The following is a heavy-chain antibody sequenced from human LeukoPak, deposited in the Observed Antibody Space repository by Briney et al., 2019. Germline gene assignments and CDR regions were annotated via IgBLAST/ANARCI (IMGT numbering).Heavy chain of an antibody. CDR3: AKDITVNYGGYSYNFDY. CDR1: GFTFSSNV. V-gene: IGHV3-23*01. D-gene: IGHD4-17*01. CDR2: IPASGGST. Sequence: GGSLRLSCAASGFTFSSNVMILVRQAPGKGLEWVSSIPASGGSTYYADSVKGRFTISRDNSKNTLYLQMNSLRAEDTAVYYCAKDITVNYGGYSYNFDYWGQGTLVTVSS. J-gene: IGHJ4*02.